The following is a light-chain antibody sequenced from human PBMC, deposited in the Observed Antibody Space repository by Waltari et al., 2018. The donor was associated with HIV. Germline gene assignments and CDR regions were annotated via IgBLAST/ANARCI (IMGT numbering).Light chain of an antibody. V-gene: IGLV1-51*02. CDR3: ATWDSSLSAVV. J-gene: IGLJ3*02. Sequence: QSVLTQPPSVSAAPGQKVTISCSGSRSNIGNNFVSWYQQLPGTAPKPLIEENYRRPSGIPDRFAGSKSGTAATLGITGLQTGDEADYYCATWDSSLSAVVFGGGTKLSVL. CDR1: RSNIGNNF. CDR2: ENY.